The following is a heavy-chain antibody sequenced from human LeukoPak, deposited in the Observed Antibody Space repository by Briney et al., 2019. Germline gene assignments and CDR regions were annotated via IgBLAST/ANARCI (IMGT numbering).Heavy chain of an antibody. Sequence: GGSLRLSCAASGFTFSGYWMSWVRQAPGKGLEWVANINQDGSEKYYVDSVKGRFTISRDNAKNSLFLQMGRLRVEDTAVYYCARESTAGYNSSWYGFRNWGQGTLVSVSS. D-gene: IGHD6-13*01. CDR2: INQDGSEK. CDR3: ARESTAGYNSSWYGFRN. CDR1: GFTFSGYW. J-gene: IGHJ1*01. V-gene: IGHV3-7*01.